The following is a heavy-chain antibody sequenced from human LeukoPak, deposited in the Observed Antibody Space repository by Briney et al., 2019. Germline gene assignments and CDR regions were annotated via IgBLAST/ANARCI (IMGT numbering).Heavy chain of an antibody. Sequence: GGSLRLSCAASGFTFTSYSMSWVRQAPGKGLEWVSGTSDRGDYTYYADSVKGRFTISRDSSKNALFLQMNSLRAEDTALYFCARKAQYNGHYPLDYWGQGTLVTVSS. CDR3: ARKAQYNGHYPLDY. V-gene: IGHV3-23*01. CDR1: GFTFTSYS. CDR2: TSDRGDYT. D-gene: IGHD1-7*01. J-gene: IGHJ4*02.